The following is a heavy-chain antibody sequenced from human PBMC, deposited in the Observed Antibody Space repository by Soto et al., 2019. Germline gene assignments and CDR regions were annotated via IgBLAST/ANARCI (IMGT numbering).Heavy chain of an antibody. Sequence: PGGSLRLSCAASGFTFSSYWMHWVRQAPGKGLVWVSRINSDGSSTGYADSVKGRFTISRDNAKNTLYLQMNSLRAEDTAVYYCAREGTAILWFGELERYMDVWGKGTTVTVSS. CDR3: AREGTAILWFGELERYMDV. CDR2: INSDGSST. V-gene: IGHV3-74*01. J-gene: IGHJ6*03. D-gene: IGHD3-10*01. CDR1: GFTFSSYW.